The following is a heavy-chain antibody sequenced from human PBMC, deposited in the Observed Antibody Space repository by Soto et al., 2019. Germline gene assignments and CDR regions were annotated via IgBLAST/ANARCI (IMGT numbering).Heavy chain of an antibody. CDR2: IIPIFGTA. CDR3: ARPEYSSSRRGRYYYYGMDV. V-gene: IGHV1-69*13. J-gene: IGHJ6*02. CDR1: GCTFSSYA. Sequence: AVKVSCKASGCTFSSYAISWVRQAPGQGLEWMGGIIPIFGTANYAQKFQGRVTITADESTSTAYMELSSLRSEDTAVYYCARPEYSSSRRGRYYYYGMDVWGQGTTVTVSS. D-gene: IGHD6-6*01.